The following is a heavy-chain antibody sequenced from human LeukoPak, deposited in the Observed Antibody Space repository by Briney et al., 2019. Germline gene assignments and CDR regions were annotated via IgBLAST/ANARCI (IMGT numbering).Heavy chain of an antibody. CDR1: GFTFSSYG. J-gene: IGHJ6*04. D-gene: IGHD3-10*02. Sequence: PGGSLRLSCAASGFTFSSYGMHWVRQPPEKGLVWVSRINSDGRSTSYGDSVKGRLTISRDKAKNSLYLQMNSRRAEDTAVYYCAELGITMIGGVWGKGSTVTISS. CDR2: INSDGRST. CDR3: AELGITMIGGV. V-gene: IGHV3-74*01.